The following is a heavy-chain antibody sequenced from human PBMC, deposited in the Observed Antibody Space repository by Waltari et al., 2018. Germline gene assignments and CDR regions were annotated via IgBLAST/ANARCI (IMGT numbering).Heavy chain of an antibody. CDR2: FSSTGFT. V-gene: IGHV4-39*07. Sequence: QLQLQESGPGLVKPSETLSLNCTVSGASITTYNYYWGWIRQSPDKGLEWLGHFSSTGFTYYNPTLTSRTTISLDTSKNQFSLTLSSVTAADTAMYYCARDGGGDYADFWGQGTRVTVSS. CDR1: GASITTYNYY. D-gene: IGHD4-17*01. J-gene: IGHJ4*02. CDR3: ARDGGGDYADF.